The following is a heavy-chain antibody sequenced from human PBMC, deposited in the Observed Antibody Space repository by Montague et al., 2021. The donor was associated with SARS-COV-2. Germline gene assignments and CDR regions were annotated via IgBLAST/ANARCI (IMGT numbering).Heavy chain of an antibody. V-gene: IGHV4-39*01. D-gene: IGHD3-22*01. CDR1: GGSISSSSYY. Sequence: SETLSLTCTVSGGSISSSSYYWGWIRQPPGKGLEWNGSIYYSGSTYYNPSLKSRVTISVDTSKNQFSLKLSSVTAADTAVYYCARHQTSITMIVVVISSWFDPWGQGTLVTVSS. CDR2: IYYSGST. J-gene: IGHJ5*02. CDR3: ARHQTSITMIVVVISSWFDP.